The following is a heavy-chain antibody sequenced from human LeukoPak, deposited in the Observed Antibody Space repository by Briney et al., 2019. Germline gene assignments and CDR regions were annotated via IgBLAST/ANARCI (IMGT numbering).Heavy chain of an antibody. Sequence: PGGSLRLSCAASGFSFSSHAMHWVRQAPGKGLEWVAVTSYNGRNKYVADSVKGRFTIARDNLRSRLYVQMNNLRVEDTAVYYCARVRAHDYDTSGEHALDYWGLGTLVTVSP. J-gene: IGHJ4*02. CDR1: GFSFSSHA. CDR3: ARVRAHDYDTSGEHALDY. V-gene: IGHV3-30*04. D-gene: IGHD3-22*01. CDR2: TSYNGRNK.